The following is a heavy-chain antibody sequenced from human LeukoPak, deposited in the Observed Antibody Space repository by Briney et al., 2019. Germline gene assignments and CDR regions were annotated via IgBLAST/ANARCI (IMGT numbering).Heavy chain of an antibody. CDR2: ISSSGSTI. J-gene: IGHJ6*02. V-gene: IGHV3-11*01. D-gene: IGHD6-13*01. CDR3: ARGPFGSSSLYYYGMDV. Sequence: GGSLRLSCAASGFTFSDYYMSWIRQAPGKGLEWVSYISSSGSTIYYADSVKGRFTISRDNAKNSLYLQMNSLRADDTAVYYCARGPFGSSSLYYYGMDVWGQGTTVTVSS. CDR1: GFTFSDYY.